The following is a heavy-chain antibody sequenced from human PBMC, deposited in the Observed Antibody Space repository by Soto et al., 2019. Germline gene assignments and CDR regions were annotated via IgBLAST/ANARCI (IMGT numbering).Heavy chain of an antibody. Sequence: EVQLLESGGGLVQPGGCLRLSCSASGFTFSSYAMSWVRQAPGKGLEWVSAISGSGGSTYYADSVKGRFTISRDNSKNPLYLQMNSLRAEDTAVYYCAYSSTPFDYWGQGDLVTLSS. V-gene: IGHV3-23*01. CDR1: GFTFSSYA. CDR2: ISGSGGST. J-gene: IGHJ4*02. D-gene: IGHD6-13*01. CDR3: AYSSTPFDY.